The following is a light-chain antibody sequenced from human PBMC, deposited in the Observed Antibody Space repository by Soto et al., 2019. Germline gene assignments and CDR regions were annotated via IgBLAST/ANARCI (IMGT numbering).Light chain of an antibody. CDR3: QQYGSSLKT. V-gene: IGKV3-20*01. Sequence: EIVLAQSPGTLSLSPGERATLSCRASQSVSSSYLAWYQQKPGQAPRLLIYGASSRATGIPDRFSGSGSGTDFPLTISRLEPEDFAVYYCQQYGSSLKTFGQGTKLEIK. CDR2: GAS. J-gene: IGKJ2*01. CDR1: QSVSSSY.